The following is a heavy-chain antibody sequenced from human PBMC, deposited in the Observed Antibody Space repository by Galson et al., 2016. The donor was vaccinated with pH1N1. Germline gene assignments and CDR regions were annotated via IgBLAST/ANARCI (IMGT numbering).Heavy chain of an antibody. CDR2: IYYSGIT. CDR3: LRHPRFSSRRAVDFDY. V-gene: IGHV4-39*01. Sequence: SETLSLTCSVSGGSTKSSDYYWGWVRQPPGKGLEWIASIYYSGITYYKASLKSRLLIPVDTSKNQFSLRLTSVTAADTAVYYCLRHPRFSSRRAVDFDYWGQGIQVIVSS. J-gene: IGHJ4*02. CDR1: GGSTKSSDYY.